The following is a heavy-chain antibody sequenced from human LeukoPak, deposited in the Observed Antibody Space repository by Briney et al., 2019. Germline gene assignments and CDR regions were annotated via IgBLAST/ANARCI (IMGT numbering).Heavy chain of an antibody. J-gene: IGHJ6*02. V-gene: IGHV4-59*01. CDR3: ARLIVGATTGSHYYYGMDV. Sequence: TSETLSLTCTVSGGSISSYYWSWIRQPPGKGLEWIGYIYYSGSTNYNPSLKSRVTISVDTSKNQFSLKLSSVTAADTAVYYCARLIVGATTGSHYYYGMDVWGQGTTVTVSS. CDR2: IYYSGST. CDR1: GGSISSYY. D-gene: IGHD1-26*01.